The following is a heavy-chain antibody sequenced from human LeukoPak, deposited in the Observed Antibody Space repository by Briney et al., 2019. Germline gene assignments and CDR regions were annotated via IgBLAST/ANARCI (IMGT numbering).Heavy chain of an antibody. Sequence: GGSLRLSCAASGFSFSDHYIDWVRQAPGKGLEWVGRARDKANSYTTEYAASVKGRFTFSRGDSKNSVYLQMSSLKTEDTAVYYCARVQRIVGATILDSWGQGTLVTVSP. D-gene: IGHD1-26*01. CDR1: GFSFSDHY. CDR3: ARVQRIVGATILDS. V-gene: IGHV3-72*01. CDR2: ARDKANSYTT. J-gene: IGHJ4*02.